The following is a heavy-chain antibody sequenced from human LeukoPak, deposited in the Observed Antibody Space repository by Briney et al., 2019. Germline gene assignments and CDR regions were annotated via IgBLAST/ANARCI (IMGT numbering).Heavy chain of an antibody. CDR3: ARALGSIDS. CDR2: SIPILGIA. J-gene: IGHJ4*02. CDR1: GGTFISYT. V-gene: IGHV1-69*02. D-gene: IGHD3-16*02. Sequence: ASVKVSCKASGGTFISYTISWVRQAPGHGLEWMGRSIPILGIANYAQKFQGRVTITADKSTTTAYTELSSMRSEDAAVYSCARALGSIDSRGQGTLVTVSS.